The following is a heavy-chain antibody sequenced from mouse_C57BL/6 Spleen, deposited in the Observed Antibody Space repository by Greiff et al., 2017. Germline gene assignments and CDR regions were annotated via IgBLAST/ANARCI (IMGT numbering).Heavy chain of an antibody. V-gene: IGHV1-39*01. CDR1: GYSFTDYN. CDR2: INPNYGTT. D-gene: IGHD2-10*01. J-gene: IGHJ4*01. CDR3: ARGTLLSAMDY. Sequence: VHVKQSGPELVKPGASVKISCKASGYSFTDYNMNWVKQSNGKSLEWIGVINPNYGTTSYNQKFKGKATLTVDQSSSTAYMQLNSLTSEDSAVYYCARGTLLSAMDYWGQRTSVTVSS.